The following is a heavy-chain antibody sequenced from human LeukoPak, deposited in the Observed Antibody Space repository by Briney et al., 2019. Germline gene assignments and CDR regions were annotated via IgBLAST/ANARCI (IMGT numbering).Heavy chain of an antibody. D-gene: IGHD3-3*01. CDR3: ARGSYDFWSGYTVSY. CDR2: INPNSGGT. J-gene: IGHJ4*02. V-gene: IGHV1-2*02. Sequence: GASVKVSCKASGYTFTGYYMHWMRQAPGQGLEWMGWINPNSGGTNYAQKFQGRVTMTRDTSISTAYMELSRLRSDDTAVYYCARGSYDFWSGYTVSYWGQGTLVTVSS. CDR1: GYTFTGYY.